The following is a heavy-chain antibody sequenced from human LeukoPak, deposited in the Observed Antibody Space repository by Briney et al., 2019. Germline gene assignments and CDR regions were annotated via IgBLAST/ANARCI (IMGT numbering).Heavy chain of an antibody. CDR1: GGTFSSYA. J-gene: IGHJ4*02. CDR3: ARGYDGWFGELLGPYYFDY. Sequence: SVKVSCKASGGTFSSYAISWVRQAPGQGLEWMGGIIPIFGTANYAQKFQGRVTITADKSTSTAYMELSSLRSEDTAVYYCARGYDGWFGELLGPYYFDYWGQGTLVTVSS. V-gene: IGHV1-69*06. D-gene: IGHD3-10*01. CDR2: IIPIFGTA.